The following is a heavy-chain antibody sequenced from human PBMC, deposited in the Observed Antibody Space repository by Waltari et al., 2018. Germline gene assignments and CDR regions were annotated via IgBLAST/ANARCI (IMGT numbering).Heavy chain of an antibody. CDR1: GFTVRSSW. V-gene: IGHV3-7*01. Sequence: EVQVVESGGGLVRPGGSLRLSCAACGFTVRSSWRTWVRQAPGKGLEWVANIKTDGSEIYYVDSVKGRFTISRDNTKNSLYLQMSSLRAEDTAVYYCAIGGVETSWYWRYWGQGTLVTVSS. CDR2: IKTDGSEI. D-gene: IGHD6-13*01. J-gene: IGHJ4*02. CDR3: AIGGVETSWYWRY.